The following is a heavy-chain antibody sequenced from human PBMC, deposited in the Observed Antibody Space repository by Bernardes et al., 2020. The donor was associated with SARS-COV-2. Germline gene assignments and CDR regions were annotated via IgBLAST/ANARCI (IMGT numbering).Heavy chain of an antibody. Sequence: GGSLRLSCAASGFTFSSYSMNWVRQAPGKGLEWVSYISSSSYTNSADSVKGRFTISRDNGRNSLYLQMNSLRAEDTAVYYCAGLHYYGLDIWGQGTTVTVSS. CDR3: AGLHYYGLDI. J-gene: IGHJ6*02. CDR1: GFTFSSYS. CDR2: ISSSSYT. V-gene: IGHV3-21*05.